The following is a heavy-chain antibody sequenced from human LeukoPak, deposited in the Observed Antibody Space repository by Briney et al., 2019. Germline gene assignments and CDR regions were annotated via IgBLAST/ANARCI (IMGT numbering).Heavy chain of an antibody. CDR2: INPNSGGT. CDR3: ARELDYVWGSYRIDAFDI. V-gene: IGHV1-2*02. Sequence: ASVTVSCKYSGYTLTGYYLHWVRQAPGQALEWMGWINPNSGGTNYAQKFQGRGTMTRVTSISTAYMELSRLRSDDTAVYYCARELDYVWGSYRIDAFDIWGQGTMVTVSS. D-gene: IGHD3-16*02. CDR1: GYTLTGYY. J-gene: IGHJ3*02.